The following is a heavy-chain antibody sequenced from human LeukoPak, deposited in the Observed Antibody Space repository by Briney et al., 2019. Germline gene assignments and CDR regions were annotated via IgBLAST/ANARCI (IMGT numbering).Heavy chain of an antibody. CDR3: ATEVRGYSGYDHQPFDY. CDR1: GYILTELS. Sequence: ASVKVSCKVSGYILTELSMHWVRQAPGKGLEWMGGFDPEDGETIYAQKFQGRVTMTEDTSTDTAYMELSSLRSEDTAVYYCATEVRGYSGYDHQPFDYWGQGTLVTVSS. V-gene: IGHV1-24*01. D-gene: IGHD5-12*01. J-gene: IGHJ4*02. CDR2: FDPEDGET.